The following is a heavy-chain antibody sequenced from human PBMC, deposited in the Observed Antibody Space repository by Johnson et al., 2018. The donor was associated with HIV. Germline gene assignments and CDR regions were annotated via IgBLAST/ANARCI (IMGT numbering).Heavy chain of an antibody. CDR3: AKDLIAHDSSGGDAFDI. CDR2: IRYDGSNK. J-gene: IGHJ3*02. CDR1: GFTFSSYG. Sequence: QVQLVESGGGVVQPGGSLRLSCAASGFTFSSYGMHWVHQAPGKGLEWVAFIRYDGSNKYYADSVKGRFTISRDNSKNTLYLQMNSLRAEDTAVYYCAKDLIAHDSSGGDAFDIWGQGTMVTVSS. V-gene: IGHV3-30*02. D-gene: IGHD3-22*01.